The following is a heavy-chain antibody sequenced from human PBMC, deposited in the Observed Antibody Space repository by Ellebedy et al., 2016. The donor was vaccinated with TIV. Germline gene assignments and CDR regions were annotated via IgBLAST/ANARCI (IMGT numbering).Heavy chain of an antibody. V-gene: IGHV3-48*02. Sequence: GESLKISCAASGFTFSSYSMNWVRQAPGKGLQWVSYIGSSTYAIYYAYSVKGRFTVSRDNAKNSLYLQMNSLRDEDTAVYYCARLGVIAAAGVGDYWGQGTLVIVSS. CDR2: IGSSTYAI. D-gene: IGHD6-13*01. J-gene: IGHJ4*02. CDR3: ARLGVIAAAGVGDY. CDR1: GFTFSSYS.